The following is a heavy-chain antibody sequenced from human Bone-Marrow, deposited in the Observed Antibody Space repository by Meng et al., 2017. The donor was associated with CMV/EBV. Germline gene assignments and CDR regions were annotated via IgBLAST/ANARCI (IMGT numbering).Heavy chain of an antibody. Sequence: ASVKVSCKASGYTFTGYYMHWVRQAPGQGLEWMGWINPNSGGTNYAQKFQGRVTMTRDTSISTAYMELSRLRSDDTAVYYCAREGSPLWSDAFDIWGQGTMVTVSS. CDR1: GYTFTGYY. CDR3: AREGSPLWSDAFDI. V-gene: IGHV1-2*02. CDR2: INPNSGGT. D-gene: IGHD2-21*01. J-gene: IGHJ3*02.